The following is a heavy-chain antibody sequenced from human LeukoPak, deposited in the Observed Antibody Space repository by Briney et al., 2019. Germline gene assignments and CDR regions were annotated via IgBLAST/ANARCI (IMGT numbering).Heavy chain of an antibody. CDR2: INPNSGGT. Sequence: ASVKVSCKASGYTFTSYDINWVRQAPGQGLEWMGWINPNSGGTNYAQKFQGRVTMTRDTSISTAYMELSRLRSDDTAVYYCARDSDGVDYYYMDVWGKGTTVTVSS. V-gene: IGHV1-2*02. CDR3: ARDSDGVDYYYMDV. D-gene: IGHD3-10*01. J-gene: IGHJ6*03. CDR1: GYTFTSYD.